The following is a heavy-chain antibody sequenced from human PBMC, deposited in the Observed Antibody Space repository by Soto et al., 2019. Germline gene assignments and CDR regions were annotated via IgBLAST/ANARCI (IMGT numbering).Heavy chain of an antibody. D-gene: IGHD2-2*01. CDR2: IILIFGTA. CDR3: AGTENFSITSCYFVGLSAQYGMDV. J-gene: IGHJ6*02. CDR1: GGTFSSYA. V-gene: IGHV1-69*13. Sequence: SVKVSCKASGGTFSSYALSWVRQAPGQGFEWMVGIILIFGTANSRQKLQGRVTLTAVESTSAAYMALSSLRSEDTAVDYCAGTENFSITSCYFVGLSAQYGMDVWGQGTTVTVSS.